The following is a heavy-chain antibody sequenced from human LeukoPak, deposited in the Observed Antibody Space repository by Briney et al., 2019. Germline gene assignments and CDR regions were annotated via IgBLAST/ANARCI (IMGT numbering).Heavy chain of an antibody. V-gene: IGHV1-46*01. D-gene: IGHD6-6*01. CDR1: GYTFTSYY. J-gene: IGHJ4*02. Sequence: GASVKVSCKASGYTFTSYYMHWVRQAPGQGLEWMGIINPSGGSTSYAQKFQGRVTMTRDTSKNQFSLKLSSVTAADTAVYYCARVSIAAYFDYWGQGTLVTVSS. CDR2: INPSGGST. CDR3: ARVSIAAYFDY.